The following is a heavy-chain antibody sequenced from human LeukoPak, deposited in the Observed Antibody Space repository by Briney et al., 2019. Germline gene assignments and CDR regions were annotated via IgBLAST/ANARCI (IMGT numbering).Heavy chain of an antibody. Sequence: PSETLSLTCTVSGDSNRNYYWSWIRQSAGKGLEWIGRIDNSGSTKYNPSFNSRVTMSVDTSKNHFSLKLSSMTAADTAVYYCATYLTAARAFDYWGPGILVTVSS. J-gene: IGHJ4*02. V-gene: IGHV4-4*07. CDR3: ATYLTAARAFDY. CDR1: GDSNRNYY. CDR2: IDNSGST. D-gene: IGHD6-25*01.